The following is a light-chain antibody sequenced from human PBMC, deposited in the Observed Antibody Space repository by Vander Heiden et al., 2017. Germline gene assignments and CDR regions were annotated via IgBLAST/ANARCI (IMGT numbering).Light chain of an antibody. CDR2: DVS. Sequence: QSALTQPRSVSGSPGQSVTISCTGPSSDVGGYNYVSWYQQHPGKAPKLMIYDVSKRPSAVPDRFSGSKSGNTASLTISGLQAEDEADYYCCSYAGSYTPFGGGTKLTVL. CDR3: CSYAGSYTP. CDR1: SSDVGGYNY. V-gene: IGLV2-11*01. J-gene: IGLJ2*01.